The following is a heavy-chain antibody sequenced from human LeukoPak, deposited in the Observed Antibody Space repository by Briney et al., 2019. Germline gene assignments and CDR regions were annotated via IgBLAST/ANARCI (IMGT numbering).Heavy chain of an antibody. D-gene: IGHD1-26*01. CDR3: ARLIVGATSWFDP. CDR2: IYYSGST. V-gene: IGHV4-59*08. CDR1: GGSISSYY. J-gene: IGHJ5*02. Sequence: SETLSLTCTVSGGSISSYYWSWIRQPPGKGLEWIGYIYYSGSTNYSPSLKSRVTISVDTSKNQFSLKLSSVTAADTAVYYCARLIVGATSWFDPWGQGTLVTVSS.